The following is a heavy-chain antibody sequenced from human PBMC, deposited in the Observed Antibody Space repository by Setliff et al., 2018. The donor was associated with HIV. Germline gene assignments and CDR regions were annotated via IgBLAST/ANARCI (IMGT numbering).Heavy chain of an antibody. D-gene: IGHD6-13*01. J-gene: IGHJ4*02. CDR3: ASSKQQLLLNY. V-gene: IGHV4-61*09. Sequence: NPSETLSLTCTVSGDSISSGSHYWSWIRQPAGKGLEWIGHIYTGGNANYNPSLQSRVTISLDTSKNQFSLKLNSVTAADAAVYYCASSKQQLLLNYWGQGTLVTVSS. CDR2: IYTGGNA. CDR1: GDSISSGSHY.